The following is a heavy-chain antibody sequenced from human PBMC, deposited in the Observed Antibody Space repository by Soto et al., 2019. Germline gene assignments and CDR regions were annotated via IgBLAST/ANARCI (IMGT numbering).Heavy chain of an antibody. CDR3: ARDNGEDIGPCDF. J-gene: IGHJ4*02. Sequence: ASVKVSCKTSGYTFSNYATTWVRQAPGQGLEWMGWISAYNGHTNYAQNFQGRVTMTTDTSTSTAYMELRSLRSDDTAVYYCARDNGEDIGPCDFWGQGTLVTVAS. CDR1: GYTFSNYA. V-gene: IGHV1-18*01. D-gene: IGHD2-15*01. CDR2: ISAYNGHT.